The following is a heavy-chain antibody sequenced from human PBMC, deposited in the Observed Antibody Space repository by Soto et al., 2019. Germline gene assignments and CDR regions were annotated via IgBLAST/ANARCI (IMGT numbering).Heavy chain of an antibody. CDR2: IYYSGST. J-gene: IGHJ4*02. V-gene: IGHV4-59*01. CDR3: ARAPRGNYGYPSYFDY. D-gene: IGHD3-10*01. Sequence: SETLSLTCTVSGGSISSYYWSWIRQPPGKGLEWIGYIYYSGSTNYNPSLKSRVTISVDTSKNQFSLKLSSVTAADTAVYYCARAPRGNYGYPSYFDYCGQGTLVTVCS. CDR1: GGSISSYY.